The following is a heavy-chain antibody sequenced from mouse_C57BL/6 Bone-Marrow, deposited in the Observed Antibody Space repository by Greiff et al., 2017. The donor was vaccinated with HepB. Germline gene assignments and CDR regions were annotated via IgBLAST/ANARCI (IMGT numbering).Heavy chain of an antibody. CDR2: IYPGDGDT. CDR3: ARSPLYGSSLDY. Sequence: VKLMESGPELVKPGASVKISCKASGYAFSSSWMNWVKQRPGKGLEWIGRIYPGDGDTNYNGKFKGKATLTADKSSSTAYMQLSSLTSEDSAVYFCARSPLYGSSLDYWGQGTTLTVSS. CDR1: GYAFSSSW. D-gene: IGHD1-1*01. V-gene: IGHV1-82*01. J-gene: IGHJ2*01.